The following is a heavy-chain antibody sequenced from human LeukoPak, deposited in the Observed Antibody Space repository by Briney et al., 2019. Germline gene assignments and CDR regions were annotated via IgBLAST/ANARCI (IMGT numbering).Heavy chain of an antibody. J-gene: IGHJ3*02. Sequence: GGSLRLSCAASGFTFSSYWMHWVRQAPGKGLVWVLRINGDGSNTGYTDSVKGRFTISRDNSKNTLYLQMNSLRAEDTAVYYCASADFWSGYYTQNPCAFDIWGQGTMVTVSS. D-gene: IGHD3-3*01. V-gene: IGHV3-74*01. CDR3: ASADFWSGYYTQNPCAFDI. CDR2: INGDGSNT. CDR1: GFTFSSYW.